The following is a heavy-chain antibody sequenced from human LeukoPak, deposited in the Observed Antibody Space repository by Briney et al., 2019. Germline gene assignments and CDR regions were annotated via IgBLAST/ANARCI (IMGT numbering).Heavy chain of an antibody. CDR1: GGSFSGYY. J-gene: IGHJ6*03. D-gene: IGHD2-15*01. CDR3: ARRKRYCSGGSCYYYMDV. CDR2: INHSGST. Sequence: SETLSLTCAVYGGSFSGYYWSWLRQPPGKGLEWVGEINHSGSTNYNPSLKSRVTISVDTSKNQFSLKLSSVTAADTAVYYCARRKRYCSGGSCYYYMDVWGKGTTVTVSS. V-gene: IGHV4-34*01.